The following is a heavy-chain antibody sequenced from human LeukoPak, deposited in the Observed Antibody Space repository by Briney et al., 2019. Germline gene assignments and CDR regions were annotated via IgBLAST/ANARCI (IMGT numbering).Heavy chain of an antibody. CDR2: IYHDGSNK. D-gene: IGHD3-22*01. Sequence: GGSLRLSCAASGFTFSNYWMSWVRQAPGKGLEWVAFIYHDGSNKYYVDSVKGRFTISRDNSRNTLYLQMNSLRPEDTAVYYCAKDSASSYESSGPYYFDHWGQGTLVTVSS. J-gene: IGHJ4*02. V-gene: IGHV3-30*02. CDR3: AKDSASSYESSGPYYFDH. CDR1: GFTFSNYW.